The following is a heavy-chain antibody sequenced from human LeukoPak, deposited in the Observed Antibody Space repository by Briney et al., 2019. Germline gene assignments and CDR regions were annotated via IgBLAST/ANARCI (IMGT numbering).Heavy chain of an antibody. D-gene: IGHD3-22*01. J-gene: IGHJ4*02. Sequence: GGSLRLSCAASGFTFSSYGMSWVRQAPGKGLEWVSAISGSGGSTYYADSVKGRFTISRDNSKNTLYLQMNSLRAEDTAVYYCARTGVGGFITMIVVVITAYFDYWGQGTLVTVSS. V-gene: IGHV3-23*01. CDR3: ARTGVGGFITMIVVVITAYFDY. CDR1: GFTFSSYG. CDR2: ISGSGGST.